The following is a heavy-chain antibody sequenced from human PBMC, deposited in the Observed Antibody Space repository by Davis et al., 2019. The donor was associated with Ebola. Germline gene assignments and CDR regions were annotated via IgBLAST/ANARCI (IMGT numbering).Heavy chain of an antibody. Sequence: SVTVSCKASGYTFTSSGISWVRHAPGQGLEWMGGIIPIFGTANYAQKFQGRVTITADESTSTAYMELSSLRAEDTAVYYCATGYCSSTSCPKDYYYYMDVWGKWTTVTVSS. D-gene: IGHD2-2*01. CDR3: ATGYCSSTSCPKDYYYYMDV. J-gene: IGHJ6*03. CDR2: IIPIFGTA. V-gene: IGHV1-69*13. CDR1: GYTFTSSG.